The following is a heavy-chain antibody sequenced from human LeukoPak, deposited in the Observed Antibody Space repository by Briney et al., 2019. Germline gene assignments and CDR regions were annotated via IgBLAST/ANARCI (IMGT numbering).Heavy chain of an antibody. CDR3: ARDVPYYYDSSGYLGGAFDI. Sequence: PGGSLRLSCAASGFTVSSNYMSWVRQAPGKGLEWVSVIYSGGSTYYADSVKGRFTISRDNSKNTLYLQMNSLRAEDTAVYYCARDVPYYYDSSGYLGGAFDIWGQGTMVTVSS. V-gene: IGHV3-53*01. D-gene: IGHD3-22*01. J-gene: IGHJ3*02. CDR2: IYSGGST. CDR1: GFTVSSNY.